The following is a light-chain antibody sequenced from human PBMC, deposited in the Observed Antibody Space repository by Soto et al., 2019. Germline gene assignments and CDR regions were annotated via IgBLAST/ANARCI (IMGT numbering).Light chain of an antibody. CDR3: QQYENYWT. J-gene: IGKJ1*01. Sequence: DIQMTQSPSTLSATTGDRVTITCRASQSISSWLAWYQHKSGKAPKLLIYDASNLDSGVPSRFSGSGSGTEFSLTISNLQPDDCATYYCQQYENYWTFGQGNRVEIK. CDR2: DAS. CDR1: QSISSW. V-gene: IGKV1-5*01.